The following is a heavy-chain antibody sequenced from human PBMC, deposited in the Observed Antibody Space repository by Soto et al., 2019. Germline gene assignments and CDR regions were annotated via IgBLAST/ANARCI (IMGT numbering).Heavy chain of an antibody. CDR1: GFTFDDYA. Sequence: EVQLVESGGGLVQPGRSLRLSCAASGFTFDDYAMHWVRQSPGKGLEWVSGISWNRGSVGYADSVKGRFTISRDNARNSLYRQMNSLRAEDTALYYCAKDNGLGIRPFFDIFGSWGQGNLVTVSS. V-gene: IGHV3-9*01. CDR2: ISWNRGSV. D-gene: IGHD3-3*02. CDR3: AKDNGLGIRPFFDIFGS. J-gene: IGHJ4*02.